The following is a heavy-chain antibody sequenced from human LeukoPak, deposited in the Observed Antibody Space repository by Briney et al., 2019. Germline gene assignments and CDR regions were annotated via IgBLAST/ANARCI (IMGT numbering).Heavy chain of an antibody. CDR1: SGSFSNYF. Sequence: SETLSLTCSLYSGSFSNYFWSCIPQPPGKGLEWIGEIDDGGNTNYNPSLMSRVIVSMEKSKKQFSLVMRSVTAADTAVYYCARFSRITLGDWGDAFDIWSQGTTVIVSS. J-gene: IGHJ3*02. D-gene: IGHD2-21*02. CDR2: IDDGGNT. CDR3: ARFSRITLGDWGDAFDI. V-gene: IGHV4-34*01.